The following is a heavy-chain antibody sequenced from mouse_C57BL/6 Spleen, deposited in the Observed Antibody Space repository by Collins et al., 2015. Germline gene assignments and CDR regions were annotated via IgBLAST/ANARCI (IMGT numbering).Heavy chain of an antibody. CDR3: ARRDLLWAMDY. V-gene: IGHV1-78*01. CDR2: IYHRDGST. CDR1: GYTFTDHT. Sequence: QVQLQQSDAELVKPGASVKISCKVSGYTFTDHTIHRMKQRPEQGLEWIGFIYHRDGSTKYNEKFKGKATLTADKSSSTAYMQLNSLTSEDSAVYFCARRDLLWAMDYWGQGTSVTVSS. J-gene: IGHJ4*01. D-gene: IGHD2-1*01.